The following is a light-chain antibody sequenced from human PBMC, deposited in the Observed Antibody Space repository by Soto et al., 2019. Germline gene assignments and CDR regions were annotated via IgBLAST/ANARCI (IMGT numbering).Light chain of an antibody. CDR1: QSVLYSSNNKNY. CDR3: QQSYNIPRT. Sequence: DIVMTQSPDSLAVSLGERATINCKSSQSVLYSSNNKNYLAWYQQKPGQPPKLLIYWASTRESGVPDRFSGSGSGTDFTLTISSLQPEDFATYYCQQSYNIPRTFGQGTKVDIK. J-gene: IGKJ1*01. V-gene: IGKV4-1*01. CDR2: WAS.